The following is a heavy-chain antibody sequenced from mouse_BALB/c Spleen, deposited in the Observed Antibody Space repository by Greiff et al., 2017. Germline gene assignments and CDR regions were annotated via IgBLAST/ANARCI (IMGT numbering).Heavy chain of an antibody. D-gene: IGHD2-3*01. CDR3: ARGTVYDGYYGFAY. J-gene: IGHJ3*01. Sequence: VQLKQSGPELVKPGASVKMSCKPSGYTFTSYVMHWVKQKPGQGLEWIGYINPYNDGTKYNEKFKGKATLTSDKSSSTAYMELSSLTSEDSAVYYCARGTVYDGYYGFAYWGQGTLVTVSA. CDR2: INPYNDGT. V-gene: IGHV1-14*01. CDR1: GYTFTSYV.